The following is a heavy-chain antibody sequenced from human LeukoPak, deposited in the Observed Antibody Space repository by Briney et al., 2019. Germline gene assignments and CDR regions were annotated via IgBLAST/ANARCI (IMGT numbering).Heavy chain of an antibody. CDR2: ISYDGSNK. CDR3: ARLSSWSGYYGDDAFDI. J-gene: IGHJ3*02. Sequence: GRSLRLSCAASGFTFSSYAMHWVRQAPGKGLEWVAVISYDGSNKYYADSVKGRFTISRDNSKNTLYLQMNSLRAEDTAVYYCARLSSWSGYYGDDAFDIWGQGTMVTVSS. D-gene: IGHD3-3*01. V-gene: IGHV3-30-3*01. CDR1: GFTFSSYA.